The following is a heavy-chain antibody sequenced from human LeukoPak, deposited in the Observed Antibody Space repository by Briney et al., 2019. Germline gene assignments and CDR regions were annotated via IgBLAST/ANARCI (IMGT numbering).Heavy chain of an antibody. V-gene: IGHV4-31*03. CDR2: IYYSGST. CDR3: ARHDGAMGHGMDV. J-gene: IGHJ6*02. Sequence: SETLSLTCTVSGGSISSGGYYWSWIRQHPGTGLEWIGYIYYSGSTYYNPSLKSRVTISVDTSKNQFSLKLSSVTAADTAVYYCARHDGAMGHGMDVWGQGTTVTVSS. CDR1: GGSISSGGYY. D-gene: IGHD5-18*01.